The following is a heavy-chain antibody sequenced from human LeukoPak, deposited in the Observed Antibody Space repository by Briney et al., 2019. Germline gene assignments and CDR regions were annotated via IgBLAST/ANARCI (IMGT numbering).Heavy chain of an antibody. CDR2: IIHRGTT. V-gene: IGHV4-38-2*02. Sequence: PSETLSLTCTVSGYSIINGFYWGWIRQPAGKRLEWIGTIIHRGTTFYNPSLKSRVTISADTSKNQFSLKLNSVTAADTAVYYCARLPHCTGTTCYGGGYYSDYWGQGTLVTVSS. CDR1: GYSIINGFY. D-gene: IGHD2-2*01. J-gene: IGHJ4*02. CDR3: ARLPHCTGTTCYGGGYYSDY.